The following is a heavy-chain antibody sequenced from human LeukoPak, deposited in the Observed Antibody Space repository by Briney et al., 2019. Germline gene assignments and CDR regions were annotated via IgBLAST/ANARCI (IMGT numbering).Heavy chain of an antibody. CDR2: INPNSGGT. V-gene: IGHV1-2*02. Sequence: ASVKVSCKASGYTFTGYYMHWVRQAPGQGLEWMGWINPNSGGTNYAQKFRGRVTMTRDTSISTAYMELSRLRSDDTAVYYCARDSYCSSTSCYYYYGMDVWGQGTTVTVSS. CDR1: GYTFTGYY. CDR3: ARDSYCSSTSCYYYYGMDV. J-gene: IGHJ6*02. D-gene: IGHD2-2*01.